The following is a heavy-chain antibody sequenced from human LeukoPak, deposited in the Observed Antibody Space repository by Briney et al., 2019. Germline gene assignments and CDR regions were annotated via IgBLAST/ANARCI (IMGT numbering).Heavy chain of an antibody. Sequence: GGSLRLSCAASGFTFSSYSLNWVRQAPGKGLEWVSSITSSSSYIYYADSVKGRFTISRDNAKTSLYLQMNSLRAEDTAVYYCARHLSGITGYTYGRGIDYWGQGTLVTVSS. CDR1: GFTFSSYS. D-gene: IGHD5-18*01. CDR2: ITSSSSYI. J-gene: IGHJ4*02. V-gene: IGHV3-21*01. CDR3: ARHLSGITGYTYGRGIDY.